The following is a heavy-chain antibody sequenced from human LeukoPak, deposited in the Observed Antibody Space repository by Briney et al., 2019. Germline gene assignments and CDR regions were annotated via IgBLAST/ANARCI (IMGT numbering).Heavy chain of an antibody. CDR3: AGDLLVFGLPKRYYGMDV. D-gene: IGHD3/OR15-3a*01. CDR1: GFTFSSYS. Sequence: PGGSLRLSCAASGFTFSSYSMNWVRQAPGKGLEWVSSISSSSSYIYYADSVKGRFTISRDNAKNSLYLQMNSLRAEDTAVYYCAGDLLVFGLPKRYYGMDVWGQGTTVTVSS. J-gene: IGHJ6*02. V-gene: IGHV3-21*01. CDR2: ISSSSSYI.